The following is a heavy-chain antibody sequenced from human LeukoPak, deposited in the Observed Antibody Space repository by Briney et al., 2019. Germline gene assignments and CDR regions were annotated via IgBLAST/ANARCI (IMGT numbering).Heavy chain of an antibody. CDR1: GFTFSDYW. CDR3: GKGLAYTYPYSGNMDV. Sequence: PGGSLRLSCAASGFTFSDYWMTWVRQAPGKGLEWVAFIRYDGTDKYYADSVKGRFTISRDNSENTVSLQLNSLRVEDTAVYYCGKGLAYTYPYSGNMDVWGKGTTVTISS. J-gene: IGHJ6*03. D-gene: IGHD5-18*01. CDR2: IRYDGTDK. V-gene: IGHV3-30*02.